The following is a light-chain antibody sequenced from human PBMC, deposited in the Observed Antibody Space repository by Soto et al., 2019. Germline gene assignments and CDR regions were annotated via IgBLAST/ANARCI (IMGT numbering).Light chain of an antibody. V-gene: IGKV3-20*01. Sequence: IVLTQSPGTLSLSPGERATLSCRASQDLNTRYSAWYQQKRGQPPSLLLFAKSTRASGIPDRFSGSGSGRDFTLTISRLEPEDSAVYFCQQYDTSSRYIFGQGTSLDIK. J-gene: IGKJ2*01. CDR1: QDLNTRY. CDR2: AKS. CDR3: QQYDTSSRYI.